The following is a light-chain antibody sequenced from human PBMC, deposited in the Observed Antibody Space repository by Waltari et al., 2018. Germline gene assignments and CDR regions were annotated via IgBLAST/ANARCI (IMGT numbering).Light chain of an antibody. V-gene: IGLV7-46*01. CDR1: TGAVTSGHY. J-gene: IGLJ3*02. Sequence: QAVVTQEPSLTVSPGGTVTLTCGSSTGAVTSGHYSYWFQQKPGQAPRTLIYDTSKKYSGTPARFSGSLLGGKSALTRSGAQPEDEAEYYCLLSYRGAHWVFGGGTKLTVL. CDR2: DTS. CDR3: LLSYRGAHWV.